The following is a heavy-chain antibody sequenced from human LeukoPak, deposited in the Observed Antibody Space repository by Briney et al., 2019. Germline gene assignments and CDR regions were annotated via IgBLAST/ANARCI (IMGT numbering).Heavy chain of an antibody. CDR1: GYTFTSYG. CDR3: ARDHGRGDWFDP. D-gene: IGHD2-15*01. J-gene: IGHJ5*02. CDR2: ISAYNGNT. V-gene: IGHV1-18*04. Sequence: ASVKVSCKASGYTFTSYGISWVRQAPGQGLEWMGWISAYNGNTNYAQKLQGRVTMTTDTSTSTAYRELRSLRSDDTAVYYCARDHGRGDWFDPWGQGTLVTVSS.